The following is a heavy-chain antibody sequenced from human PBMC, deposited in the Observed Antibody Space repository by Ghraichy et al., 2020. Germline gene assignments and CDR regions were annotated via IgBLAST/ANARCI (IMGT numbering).Heavy chain of an antibody. CDR3: AKDGFQWELLRGFDS. D-gene: IGHD1-26*01. Sequence: GGSLRLSCAASGFTFTNYAMSWVRQAPGKGLEWVSGISGSDGAAFYADSVKGRFAISRDKSNNTLYLQMNSLRAEDTAVYYCAKDGFQWELLRGFDSWGQGTQVTVSS. CDR2: ISGSDGAA. J-gene: IGHJ4*02. CDR1: GFTFTNYA. V-gene: IGHV3-23*01.